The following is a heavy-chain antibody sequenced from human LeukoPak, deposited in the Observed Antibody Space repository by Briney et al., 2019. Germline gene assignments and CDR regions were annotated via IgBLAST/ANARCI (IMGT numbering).Heavy chain of an antibody. V-gene: IGHV4-31*03. CDR3: ARGIVVVANFDY. D-gene: IGHD3-22*01. J-gene: IGHJ4*02. CDR2: IYYSGST. Sequence: SQTLSLTCTVSGGSISSGGYYWSWIRQHPGKGLEWIGYIYYSGSTYYNLSLKSRVTISVDTSKNQFSLKLSSVTAADTAVYYCARGIVVVANFDYWGQGTLVTVSS. CDR1: GGSISSGGYY.